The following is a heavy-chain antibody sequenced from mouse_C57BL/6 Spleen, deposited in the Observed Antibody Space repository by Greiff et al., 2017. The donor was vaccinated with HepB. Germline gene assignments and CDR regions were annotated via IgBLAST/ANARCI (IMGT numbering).Heavy chain of an antibody. V-gene: IGHV1-55*01. D-gene: IGHD1-1*01. J-gene: IGHJ2*01. CDR3: ARTVPYYFDY. CDR2: IYPGSGST. Sequence: QVQLQQSGAELVKPGASVKISCKASGYAFTSYWITWVKQRPGQGLEWIGDIYPGSGSTNYNEKFKSKATLTVDTSSSTAYMQLSSLTSEDSAVYYCARTVPYYFDYWGQGTTLTVSS. CDR1: GYAFTSYW.